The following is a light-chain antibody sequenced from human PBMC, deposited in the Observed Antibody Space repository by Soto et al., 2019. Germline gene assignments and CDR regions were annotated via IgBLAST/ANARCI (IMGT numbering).Light chain of an antibody. CDR2: DAS. J-gene: IGKJ2*01. Sequence: ENVLAKSPATLSLSPGERATLSCRASQSVSSYLAWYQQTPGQAPRLLIYDASNRATGIPARFSGSGSGTDFTLTISSPEPEDFAVYYCQQRSNWPRYTFGQGTKLEIK. CDR1: QSVSSY. V-gene: IGKV3-11*01. CDR3: QQRSNWPRYT.